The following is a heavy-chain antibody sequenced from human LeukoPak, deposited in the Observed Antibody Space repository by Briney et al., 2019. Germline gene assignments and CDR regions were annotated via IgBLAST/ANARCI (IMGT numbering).Heavy chain of an antibody. CDR2: IKEDGNED. V-gene: IGHV3-7*02. D-gene: IGHD5-12*01. J-gene: IGHJ4*02. CDR3: TRGDRGYAESLY. Sequence: GGALRLSCTVSGYSFSEHWMSWVRQAPAKVLEWVGNIKEDGNEDYYVDSVEGRFVIFRDNAKNSLYLQMHSLRAEDTAVYYCTRGDRGYAESLYWGRGTLVTVSS. CDR1: GYSFSEHW.